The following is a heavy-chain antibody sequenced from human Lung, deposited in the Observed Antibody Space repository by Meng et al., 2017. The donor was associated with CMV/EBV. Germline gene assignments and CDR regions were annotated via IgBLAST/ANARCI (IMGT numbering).Heavy chain of an antibody. CDR3: TRVGNYYYDSSGYYLCEEGYFDY. V-gene: IGHV3-49*04. J-gene: IGHJ4*02. CDR2: IRSKAYGGTK. CDR1: GFTFGSYA. Sequence: GESLKISCTASGFTFGSYAMSWVRQAPGKGLEWVGFIRSKAYGGTKEYAASVKGRFTISRDDSKIIAYLQMNSLKTEDTAVYYCTRVGNYYYDSSGYYLCEEGYFDYWGQGTLVTVSS. D-gene: IGHD3-22*01.